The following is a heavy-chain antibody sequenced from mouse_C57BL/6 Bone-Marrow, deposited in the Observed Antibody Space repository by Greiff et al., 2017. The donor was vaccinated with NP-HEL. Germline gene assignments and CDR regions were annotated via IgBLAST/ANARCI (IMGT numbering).Heavy chain of an antibody. CDR3: ALYEDFDY. J-gene: IGHJ2*01. D-gene: IGHD2-3*01. CDR2: ISSGSSTI. CDR1: GFTFSDYG. V-gene: IGHV5-17*01. Sequence: EVKLMESGGGLVKPGGSLKLSCAASGFTFSDYGMHWVRQAPEKGLEWVAYISSGSSTIYYADTVKGRFTISRDNAKNTLFLQMTSLRSEDTAMYYCALYEDFDYWGQGTTLTVSS.